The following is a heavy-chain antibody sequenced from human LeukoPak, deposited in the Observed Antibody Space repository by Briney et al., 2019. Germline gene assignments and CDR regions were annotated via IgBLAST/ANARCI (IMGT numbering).Heavy chain of an antibody. CDR3: AREGDFGSYPFDY. Sequence: GASVKVSCKASGYSFTNNAVSWVRQAPGQGLEWMGWINPLNGHTDYAQKFQGRVTMTRDTNTGTLYMELRSLRSDDTAVYYCAREGDFGSYPFDYWGQGTLVTVSS. CDR1: GYSFTNNA. J-gene: IGHJ4*02. D-gene: IGHD3-3*01. V-gene: IGHV1-18*04. CDR2: INPLNGHT.